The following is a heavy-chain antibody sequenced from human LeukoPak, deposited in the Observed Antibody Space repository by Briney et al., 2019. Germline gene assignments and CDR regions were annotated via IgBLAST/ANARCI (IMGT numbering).Heavy chain of an antibody. J-gene: IGHJ4*02. CDR3: ARVRRGAFYYDSSGYYYVEYFDY. CDR1: GDSINSGDYY. D-gene: IGHD3-22*01. Sequence: PSETLSLTCTVSGDSINSGDYYWSWIRQPPGKGLEWIGYIYYSGSTYYNPSLKSRVTISVDTSKNQFSLKLSSVTAADTAVYYCARVRRGAFYYDSSGYYYVEYFDYWGQGTLVTVSS. CDR2: IYYSGST. V-gene: IGHV4-30-4*01.